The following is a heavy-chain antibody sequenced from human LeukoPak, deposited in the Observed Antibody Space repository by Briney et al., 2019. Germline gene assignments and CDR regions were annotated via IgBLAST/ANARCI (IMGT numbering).Heavy chain of an antibody. CDR1: GYTFTDYY. V-gene: IGHV1-2*04. CDR2: INPNSGGT. CDR3: ARGGVVPTARWFAP. D-gene: IGHD2-2*01. J-gene: IGHJ5*02. Sequence: ASVQVSCKASGYTFTDYYMHWVRQAPGQGLEWMGWINPNSGGTNYAQKFQGWVTMTRDTSINTAYMELSRLRSDDTAVYYCARGGVVPTARWFAPWGQGTLVTVSS.